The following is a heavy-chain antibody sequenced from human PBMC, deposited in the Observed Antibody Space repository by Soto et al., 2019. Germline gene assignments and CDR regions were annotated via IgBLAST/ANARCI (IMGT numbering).Heavy chain of an antibody. CDR1: GDSISSSNW. J-gene: IGHJ5*02. D-gene: IGHD3-10*01. Sequence: QVQLQESGPGLVRPSETLSLSCAVSGDSISSSNWWSWVRQPPGKGLQWIGDIYHSGITNYNPSLRGRVTISVQKSKNQFSLRLNSVTAAHTAIYYCVRDRRRSNSGIDPWGQGTLVTVSS. CDR2: IYHSGIT. V-gene: IGHV4-4*02. CDR3: VRDRRRSNSGIDP.